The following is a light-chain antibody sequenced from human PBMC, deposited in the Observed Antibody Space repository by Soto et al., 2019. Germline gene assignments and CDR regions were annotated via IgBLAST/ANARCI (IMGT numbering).Light chain of an antibody. CDR2: DAS. Sequence: DIQMTQSPSTLSASVGDRVTITCRASQSISSWLAWYQQKPGKAPKLLIYDASSLESGVPSRFSGSGSGTEFHLTISSLQPDDFATYYCQQYNSYSGYTFGQGTKLEIK. CDR1: QSISSW. V-gene: IGKV1-5*01. J-gene: IGKJ2*01. CDR3: QQYNSYSGYT.